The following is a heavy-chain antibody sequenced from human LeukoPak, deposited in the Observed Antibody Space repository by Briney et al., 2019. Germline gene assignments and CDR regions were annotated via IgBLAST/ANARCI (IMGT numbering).Heavy chain of an antibody. J-gene: IGHJ4*02. CDR1: GITFGDHA. CDR2: ISGSGGST. CDR3: AKDLQDIVVVVAPPGAY. Sequence: GGSLRLSCTASGITFGDHAMSWVRQAPGKGLEWVSAISGSGGSTYYADSVKGRFTISRDNSKNTLYLQMNSLRAEDTAVYYCAKDLQDIVVVVAPPGAYWGQGTLVTVSS. V-gene: IGHV3-23*01. D-gene: IGHD2-15*01.